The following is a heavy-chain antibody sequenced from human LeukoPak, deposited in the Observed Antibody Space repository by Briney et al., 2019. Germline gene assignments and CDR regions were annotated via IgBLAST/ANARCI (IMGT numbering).Heavy chain of an antibody. Sequence: SVNVSCKASGGTFSSYAISWVRQAPGQALEWMGGIIPIFDTANYVQKFQGRGTISADECTSTPYMELSSLRSEDTAVCYCASPPVVSSTSPSFKYWGQGTLVTVSS. V-gene: IGHV1-69*13. CDR1: GGTFSSYA. D-gene: IGHD2-2*01. J-gene: IGHJ4*02. CDR3: ASPPVVSSTSPSFKY. CDR2: IIPIFDTA.